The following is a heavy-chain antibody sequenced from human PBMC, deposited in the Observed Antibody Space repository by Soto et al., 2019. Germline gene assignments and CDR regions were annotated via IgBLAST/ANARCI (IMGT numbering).Heavy chain of an antibody. CDR2: IYYSGST. CDR1: GGSISSYY. V-gene: IGHV4-59*01. CDR3: ARIIGEDYYYYGMDV. Sequence: QGQLQESGPGLVKLSETLSLTCTVSGGSISSYYWSWIRQPPGKGLEWIGYIYYSGSTNYNPSLKSRVTISVDTSKNQFSLKLSSLTAADTAVYYCARIIGEDYYYYGMDVWGQGTTVTVSS. D-gene: IGHD3-3*01. J-gene: IGHJ6*02.